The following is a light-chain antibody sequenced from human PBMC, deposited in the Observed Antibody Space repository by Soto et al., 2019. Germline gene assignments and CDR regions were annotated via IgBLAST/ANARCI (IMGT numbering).Light chain of an antibody. Sequence: QSVLTQPPSVSGAPGQRVTISCTGSSSNIGAGYDVHWYQQLPGTAPKLLIYGNNNRPSGVPDRFSGSKSGTSASLAITGLQAEVEADYYCQSYDSSLSGYVVFGGGTKLPVL. V-gene: IGLV1-40*01. J-gene: IGLJ2*01. CDR2: GNN. CDR1: SSNIGAGYD. CDR3: QSYDSSLSGYVV.